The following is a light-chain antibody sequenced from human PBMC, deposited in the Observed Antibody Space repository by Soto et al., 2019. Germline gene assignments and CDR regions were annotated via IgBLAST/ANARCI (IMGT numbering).Light chain of an antibody. J-gene: IGKJ1*01. CDR3: HQPDNLPPT. CDR2: DAS. V-gene: IGKV1-33*01. Sequence: DIQMTQSPSSLSASVGDRVTVTCQASQDISNYVNWYQQKPGKAPKLLIYDASNLETGVPSGFSRSGSGTDVPFTISSLQPEDIATYYCHQPDNLPPTFGQGTKVEIK. CDR1: QDISNY.